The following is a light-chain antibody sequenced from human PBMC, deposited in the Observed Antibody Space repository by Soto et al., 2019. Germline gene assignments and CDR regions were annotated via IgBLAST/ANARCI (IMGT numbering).Light chain of an antibody. CDR2: SAI. CDR1: QGISSH. Sequence: DIQLTQSPSFLSASVGDRVTITCRASQGISSHLAWYQQKPGKAPTLLIYSAITLQRGVPSRFSGNGTATEFTLTVSSLQPEDFATYYCQQVNGYPLTFGGGTKVDIK. J-gene: IGKJ4*01. V-gene: IGKV1-9*01. CDR3: QQVNGYPLT.